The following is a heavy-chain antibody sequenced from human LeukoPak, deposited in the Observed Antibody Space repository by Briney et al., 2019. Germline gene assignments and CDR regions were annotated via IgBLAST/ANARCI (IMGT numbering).Heavy chain of an antibody. D-gene: IGHD3-16*02. CDR1: GFSFTTW. CDR3: ARDGPDYDYVWGSYRAPPPLDY. J-gene: IGHJ4*02. Sequence: GGSLRLSCAASGFSFTTWMHWVRQAPGKGLEWVAVIWYDGSNKYYADSVKGRFTISRDNSKNTLYLQMNSLRAEDTAVYYCARDGPDYDYVWGSYRAPPPLDYWGQGTLVTVSS. V-gene: IGHV3-33*08. CDR2: IWYDGSNK.